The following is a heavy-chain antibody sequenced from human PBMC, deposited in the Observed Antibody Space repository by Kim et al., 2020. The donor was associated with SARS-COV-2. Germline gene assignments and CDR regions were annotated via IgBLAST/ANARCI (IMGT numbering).Heavy chain of an antibody. CDR3: AKDHGILTYNFYH. V-gene: IGHV3-23*01. CDR2: ISGSVDST. D-gene: IGHD3-9*01. CDR1: GFTFSSYA. Sequence: GGSLRLSCAASGFTFSSYALSWVRQAPGKGLEWVSVISGSVDSTYYADSVKGRFTISRYNSKNTAYLQMNSLRAEDTAIYYCAKDHGILTYNFYHWGQGT. J-gene: IGHJ4*02.